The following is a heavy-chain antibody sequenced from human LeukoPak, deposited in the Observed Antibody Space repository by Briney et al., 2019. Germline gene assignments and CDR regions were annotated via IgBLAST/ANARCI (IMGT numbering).Heavy chain of an antibody. Sequence: GGSLRLSCAASGFTFSSNYMSWVRQAPGKGLEWVSTINGGGVNTHYADSVGGRFTISRDNSKNTLFLQMNSLRDEDTAVYYCAKDLYSNYGPADYWGQGNLVTVSS. D-gene: IGHD4-11*01. CDR2: INGGGVNT. CDR1: GFTFSSNY. J-gene: IGHJ4*02. V-gene: IGHV3-23*01. CDR3: AKDLYSNYGPADY.